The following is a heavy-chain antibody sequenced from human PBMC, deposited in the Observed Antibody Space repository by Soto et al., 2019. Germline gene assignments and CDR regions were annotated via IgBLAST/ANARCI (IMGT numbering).Heavy chain of an antibody. Sequence: EVQLVESGGGLVQPGRSLRLSCAASGFTFDDYAMHWVRQAPGKGLEWVSGISWNSGSIGYADSVKGRFTISRDNAKNSLYLQMNSLRAEDTALYYCAKELSLPKLQQWLVLGAFDIWGQGTMVTVSS. J-gene: IGHJ3*02. CDR3: AKELSLPKLQQWLVLGAFDI. V-gene: IGHV3-9*01. CDR2: ISWNSGSI. D-gene: IGHD6-19*01. CDR1: GFTFDDYA.